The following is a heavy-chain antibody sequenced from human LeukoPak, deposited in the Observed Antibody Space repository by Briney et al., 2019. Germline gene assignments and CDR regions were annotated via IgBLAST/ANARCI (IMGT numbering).Heavy chain of an antibody. J-gene: IGHJ6*03. D-gene: IGHD6-19*01. CDR1: GGSISSSSYY. CDR2: IYYSGST. V-gene: IGHV4-39*07. CDR3: ARALSSGWYYYYMDV. Sequence: SETLSLTCTVSGGSISSSSYYWGWIRQTPGKGLEWIGSIYYSGSTYYNPSLKSRVTISVDTSKNQFSLKLSSVTAADTAVYYCARALSSGWYYYYMDVWGKGTTVTVSS.